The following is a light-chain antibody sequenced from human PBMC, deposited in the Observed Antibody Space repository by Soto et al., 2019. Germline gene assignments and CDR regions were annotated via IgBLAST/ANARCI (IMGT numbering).Light chain of an antibody. CDR2: GVS. CDR1: QSVDSNY. CDR3: QQYGDSVYT. J-gene: IGKJ2*01. Sequence: VLTQSPGTLYLSRGDRATLFCRASQSVDSNYLAWYQQKPGQAPRLLMYGVSSRATGIPDRFSGSGSGTDFSLTISRLEAEDFAVYYCQQYGDSVYTFGPGTRLELK. V-gene: IGKV3-20*01.